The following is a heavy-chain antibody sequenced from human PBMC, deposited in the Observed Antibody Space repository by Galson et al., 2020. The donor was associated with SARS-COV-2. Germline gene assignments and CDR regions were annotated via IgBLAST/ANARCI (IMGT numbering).Heavy chain of an antibody. V-gene: IGHV5-10-1*01. CDR3: ARHSPAGWYFDL. CDR1: GYSFTSYW. Sequence: HGESLKISCKGSGYSFTSYWISWVRQMHGKGLEWMGRIDPSDSYTNYSPSFQGHVTISADKSISTAYLQWSSLKASDTAMYYCARHSPAGWYFDLWGRGTLVTVSS. D-gene: IGHD6-13*01. CDR2: IDPSDSYT. J-gene: IGHJ2*01.